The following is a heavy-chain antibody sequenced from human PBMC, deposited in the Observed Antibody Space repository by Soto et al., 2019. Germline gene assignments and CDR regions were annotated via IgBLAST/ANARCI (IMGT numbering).Heavy chain of an antibody. V-gene: IGHV1-2*04. J-gene: IGHJ3*02. Sequence: ASVKVSCKASGYTFTGYYIHWVRQAPGQGLEWMGWINPNNCGASSVEKFQGWVTMTRDMSISTAYMELSRLKSDVTAVYYCARESGYTSPDAFDIWGQGTMVTVSS. CDR2: INPNNCGA. CDR1: GYTFTGYY. CDR3: ARESGYTSPDAFDI. D-gene: IGHD6-13*01.